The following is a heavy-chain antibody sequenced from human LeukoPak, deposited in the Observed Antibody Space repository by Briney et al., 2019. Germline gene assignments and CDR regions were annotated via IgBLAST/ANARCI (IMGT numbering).Heavy chain of an antibody. CDR1: GYTFTGYY. J-gene: IGHJ4*02. CDR2: MNPNSGGT. V-gene: IGHV1-2*06. Sequence: ASVKVSCKASGYTFTGYYMHWVRQAPGQGLEWMGRMNPNSGGTNYAQKFQGRVTMTRDTSISTAYMELSRLRSDDTAVYYCARDTHIVVVTAVSSDYWGQGTLVTVSS. D-gene: IGHD2-21*02. CDR3: ARDTHIVVVTAVSSDY.